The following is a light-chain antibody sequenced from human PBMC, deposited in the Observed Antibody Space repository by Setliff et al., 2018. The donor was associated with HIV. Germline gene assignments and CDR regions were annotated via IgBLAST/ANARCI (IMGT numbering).Light chain of an antibody. V-gene: IGLV4-69*01. CDR1: SGHRNYA. J-gene: IGLJ2*01. CDR3: QTWGTGIQV. Sequence: QPVLAQSPSASASLGASVKLTCTLSSGHRNYAIAWHQQQPEKGPRFLMKLNTDGSVSKGAGIPDRFSGSTSGAERYLIISSLQSEDEADYYCQTWGTGIQVFGGGTKVTVL. CDR2: LNTDGSV.